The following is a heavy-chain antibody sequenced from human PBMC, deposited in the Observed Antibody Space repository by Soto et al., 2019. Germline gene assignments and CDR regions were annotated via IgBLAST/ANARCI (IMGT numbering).Heavy chain of an antibody. V-gene: IGHV3-9*01. CDR2: ITWNSGNL. J-gene: IGHJ3*01. D-gene: IGHD3-22*01. CDR1: GFTFEDYA. Sequence: EVQLVESGGGVVQPGRSLRLSCAASGFTFEDYAMHWVRQSPGKGLEWVSGITWNSGNLDYADSVKGRFTISRDNAKDFLYLQMNSLRAEDKALYYCVKDVVWDSSGYYNAAFDFWGQGTKVTVSS. CDR3: VKDVVWDSSGYYNAAFDF.